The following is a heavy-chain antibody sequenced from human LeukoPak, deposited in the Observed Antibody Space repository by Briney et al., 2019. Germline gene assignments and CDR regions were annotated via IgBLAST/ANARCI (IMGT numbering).Heavy chain of an antibody. CDR1: GVSISSHF. CDR2: IYYSGTT. V-gene: IGHV4-59*11. CDR3: ARDFLECSRASCLNWFDP. J-gene: IGHJ5*02. D-gene: IGHD2-2*01. Sequence: SETLSLTCTVSGVSISSHFWTWVRQPPGEGLEWVGYIYYSGTTNYNPSLKSLVSISVDTSKNEFSLRLSSVTAADTAVYYCARDFLECSRASCLNWFDPWGQGTLVTVSS.